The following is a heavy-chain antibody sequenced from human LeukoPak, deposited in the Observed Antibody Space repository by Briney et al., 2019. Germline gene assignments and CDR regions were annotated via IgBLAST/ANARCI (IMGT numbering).Heavy chain of an antibody. J-gene: IGHJ4*02. CDR3: ARAPACNGTTCYPNFLDF. V-gene: IGHV3-48*01. CDR2: INNRSSSK. D-gene: IGHD2-2*01. Sequence: PGGSLRLSCAASGFTFSDYSMNWVRQAPGKGLEWLSYINNRSSSKYYADSVEGRFTVSRDNAKNSLYLQMNSLTGEDTAVHYCARAPACNGTTCYPNFLDFWGQGTLVSVSS. CDR1: GFTFSDYS.